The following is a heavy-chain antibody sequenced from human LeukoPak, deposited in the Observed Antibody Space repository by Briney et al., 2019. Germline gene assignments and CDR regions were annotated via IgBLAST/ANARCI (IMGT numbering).Heavy chain of an antibody. D-gene: IGHD3-22*01. V-gene: IGHV1-69*13. CDR3: ARARADFYDSTGYNIVY. CDR1: GGSFSRQA. Sequence: ASVKVSCKTSGGSFSRQALSWVRQAPGEGLEWMGGIVPIFGTANYAQKFQGKVTITADESTNTTYMELSGLRFEDAAVYYCARARADFYDSTGYNIVYWGQGTPVTVSS. J-gene: IGHJ4*02. CDR2: IVPIFGTA.